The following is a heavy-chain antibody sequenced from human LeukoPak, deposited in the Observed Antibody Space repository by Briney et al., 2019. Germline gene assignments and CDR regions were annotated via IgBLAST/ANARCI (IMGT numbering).Heavy chain of an antibody. Sequence: PGGSLRLSCAASGFTFSSYGIHWVRWVRQAPGKGLEWVAVISYDGSNKYYADSVTGRFTISRDNSKNTLYLQMNSLRAEDTAVYYCATNTGGGYFDYWGQGTLVTVSS. CDR2: ISYDGSNK. CDR1: GFTFSSYG. J-gene: IGHJ4*02. D-gene: IGHD3-16*01. V-gene: IGHV3-30*03. CDR3: ATNTGGGYFDY.